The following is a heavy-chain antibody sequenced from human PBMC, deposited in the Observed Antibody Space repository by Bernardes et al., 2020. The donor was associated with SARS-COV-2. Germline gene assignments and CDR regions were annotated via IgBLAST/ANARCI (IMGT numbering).Heavy chain of an antibody. CDR3: SKNAKYSSSSMEV. D-gene: IGHD6-6*01. Sequence: GGSLRLSCAASGFTFSNYAMSWVRQAPGKGLEWVSDISGPGRTYYADSVRGRFTISRDNSKNTLYLEMNSLRADDTAVYYCSKNAKYSSSSMEVWGQGTTVTVSS. J-gene: IGHJ6*02. V-gene: IGHV3-23*01. CDR2: ISGPGRT. CDR1: GFTFSNYA.